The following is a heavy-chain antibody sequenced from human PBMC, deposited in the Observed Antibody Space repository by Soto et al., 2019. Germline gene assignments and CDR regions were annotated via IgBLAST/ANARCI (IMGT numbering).Heavy chain of an antibody. V-gene: IGHV1-24*01. CDR1: GFALSEVS. J-gene: IGHJ5*02. D-gene: IGHD5-12*01. Sequence: QVRLVQTGSEVEKPGASVRVSCKVSGFALSEVSIHWVRQAPGKGLEWMGGFDREDGETLYAHKFQGRVTMTEDTSTDTAYMELRGLRSDDTAVYYCATGGGLAGSWFDPWGQGTLVSVTS. CDR3: ATGGGLAGSWFDP. CDR2: FDREDGET.